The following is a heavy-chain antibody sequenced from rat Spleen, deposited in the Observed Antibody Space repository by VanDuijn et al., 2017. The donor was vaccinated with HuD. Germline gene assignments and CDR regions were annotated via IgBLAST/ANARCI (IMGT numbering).Heavy chain of an antibody. D-gene: IGHD1-11*01. J-gene: IGHJ2*01. CDR1: GYSITSSYS. CDR3: ARSYGGDY. Sequence: EVQLQESGPGLVKPSQSLSLTCSVTGYSITSSYSWNWIREFPGNKLEWRGYINSAGSTNYNPSLKSRISITRDTSKNQFFLQVNSVTTEDTATYYCARSYGGDYWGQGVMVTVSS. CDR2: INSAGST. V-gene: IGHV3-3*01.